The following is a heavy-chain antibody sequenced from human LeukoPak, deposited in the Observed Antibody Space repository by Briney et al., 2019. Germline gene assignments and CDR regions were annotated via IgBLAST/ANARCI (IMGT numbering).Heavy chain of an antibody. Sequence: PSETQSLTCTVSGYSISSGYYWGWIRQPPGKGLEWIGSIYHSGSTYYNPSLKSRVTISVDTSKNQFSLKLSSVTAADTAVYYCARGEWELLFFDPWGQGTLVTVSS. CDR3: ARGEWELLFFDP. CDR1: GYSISSGYY. J-gene: IGHJ5*02. CDR2: IYHSGST. D-gene: IGHD1-26*01. V-gene: IGHV4-38-2*02.